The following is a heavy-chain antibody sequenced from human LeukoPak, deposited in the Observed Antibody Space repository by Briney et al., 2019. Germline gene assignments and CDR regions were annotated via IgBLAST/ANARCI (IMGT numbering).Heavy chain of an antibody. J-gene: IGHJ5*02. CDR3: ARSATVIRALRFLERGGWFDP. CDR1: GYSIRSDSY. D-gene: IGHD3-3*01. Sequence: SETLSLTCDVSGYSIRSDSYWGWVRQPPGKGLEWIASISHTGSTYYNPSLKSRVTMSVDTSKNQFSLNLSSVTAADTAVYYCARSATVIRALRFLERGGWFDPWGQGTLVTVSS. CDR2: ISHTGST. V-gene: IGHV4-38-2*01.